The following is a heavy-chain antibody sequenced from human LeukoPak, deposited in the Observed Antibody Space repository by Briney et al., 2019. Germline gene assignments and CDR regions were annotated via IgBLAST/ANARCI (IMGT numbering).Heavy chain of an antibody. V-gene: IGHV1-18*01. CDR2: ISTYNGNT. CDR1: GYTFTSYD. CDR3: ARISNYYDSTGYEY. J-gene: IGHJ4*02. Sequence: GASVKVSCKASGYTFTSYDINWVRQATGQGLEWMGWISTYNGNTNYAQKLQGRVTMTTDTSTSTAYMELRSLRSDDTAVYYCARISNYYDSTGYEYWGQGTLVTVSS. D-gene: IGHD3-22*01.